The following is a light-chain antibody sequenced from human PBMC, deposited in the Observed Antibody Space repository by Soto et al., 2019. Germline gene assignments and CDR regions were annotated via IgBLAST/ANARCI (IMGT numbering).Light chain of an antibody. V-gene: IGLV2-14*01. CDR1: SSDIGAYNY. CDR3: SSHRGSISFYV. Sequence: LTQPASVSWSPGQSITISCTGTSSDIGAYNYVSWYQQHPGKAPKLMISEVSNRPSGISIRFSGSKSGNTASLTISGLQADDEADYYCSSHRGSISFYVFGTGTKVTVL. CDR2: EVS. J-gene: IGLJ1*01.